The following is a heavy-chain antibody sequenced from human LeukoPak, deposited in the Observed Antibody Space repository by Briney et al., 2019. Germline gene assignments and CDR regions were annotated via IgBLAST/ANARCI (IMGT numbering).Heavy chain of an antibody. D-gene: IGHD1-26*01. CDR2: INPNSGGT. CDR1: GYTFTGYY. V-gene: IGHV1-2*02. CDR3: ARSISIVGSLRAFDY. Sequence: ASVTVSCKASGYTFTGYYMHWVRQAPGQGLEWMGWINPNSGGTNYAQKFQGRVTMTRDTSISTAYMELSRLRSDDTAVYYCARSISIVGSLRAFDYWGQGTLVTVSS. J-gene: IGHJ4*02.